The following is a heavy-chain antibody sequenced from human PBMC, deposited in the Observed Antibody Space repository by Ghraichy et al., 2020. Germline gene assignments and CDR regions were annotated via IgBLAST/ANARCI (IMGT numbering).Heavy chain of an antibody. CDR2: IKQDASEK. Sequence: GSLRLSCAASGFTFSNYWMSWVRQAPGKGLEWVANIKQDASEKYYVDSVKGRFTISRDNAKNSLFLQMNSLRAEDTAVYYCARVRGYSYGSDALDIWGQGTMVNVSS. CDR1: GFTFSNYW. D-gene: IGHD5-18*01. J-gene: IGHJ3*02. CDR3: ARVRGYSYGSDALDI. V-gene: IGHV3-7*01.